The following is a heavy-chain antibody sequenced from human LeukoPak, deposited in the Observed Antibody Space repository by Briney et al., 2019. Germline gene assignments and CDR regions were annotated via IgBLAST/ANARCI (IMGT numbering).Heavy chain of an antibody. J-gene: IGHJ6*03. CDR1: GYSISSGYY. V-gene: IGHV4-38-2*02. D-gene: IGHD6-19*01. CDR3: ARYSSGWSGYYYYYMDV. CDR2: IYHSGIT. Sequence: SETLSLTCTVSGYSISSGYYWGWIRQPPGKGLEWIGSIYHSGITYYNPSLKSRVTISVDTSKNQFSLKLSSVTAADTAVYYCARYSSGWSGYYYYYMDVWGKGTTVTISS.